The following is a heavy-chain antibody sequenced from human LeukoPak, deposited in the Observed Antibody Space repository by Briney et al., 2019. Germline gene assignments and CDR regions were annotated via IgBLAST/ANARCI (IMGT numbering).Heavy chain of an antibody. D-gene: IGHD1-20*01. V-gene: IGHV4-39*01. CDR1: GGSISSTSYY. CDR3: ARSNWNDPFDY. Sequence: SETLSLTCNVSGGSISSTSYYWDWIRQPPGKGLEWIGSSYYSGSTYYNPSLKSRVTISVDTSKNQFSLRLSSVTAADTAVYYCARSNWNDPFDYWGQGTRVTVSS. CDR2: SYYSGST. J-gene: IGHJ4*02.